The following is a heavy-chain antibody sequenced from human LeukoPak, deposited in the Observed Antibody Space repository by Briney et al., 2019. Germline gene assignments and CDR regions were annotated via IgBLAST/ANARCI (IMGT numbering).Heavy chain of an antibody. CDR1: GGSFSGYY. Sequence: ETLSLTCAVYGGSFSGYYWSWIRQAPGKGLEWVSAISGSGGSTYYADSVKGRFTISRDNSKNTLYLQMNSLRAEDTAVYYCAKARRYDSSGYYKRAGFDYWGQGTLVTVSS. D-gene: IGHD3-22*01. CDR3: AKARRYDSSGYYKRAGFDY. V-gene: IGHV3-23*01. CDR2: ISGSGGST. J-gene: IGHJ4*02.